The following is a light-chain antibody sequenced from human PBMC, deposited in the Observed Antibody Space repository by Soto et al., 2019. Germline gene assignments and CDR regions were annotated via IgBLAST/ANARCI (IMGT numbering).Light chain of an antibody. J-gene: IGKJ4*01. V-gene: IGKV1-9*01. CDR3: QQLSSYPLT. Sequence: QLTQSPSSLSASVGDRVTITCRASQVIATHVAWYQQKPGRAPNLLIYAASTLQSGVPSRFSGGGSGTDFTLTISSLQPEDFATYYCQQLSSYPLTFGGGTKVEI. CDR1: QVIATH. CDR2: AAS.